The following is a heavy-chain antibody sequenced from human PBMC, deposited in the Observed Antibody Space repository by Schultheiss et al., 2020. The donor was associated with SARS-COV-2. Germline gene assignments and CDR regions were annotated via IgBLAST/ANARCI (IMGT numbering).Heavy chain of an antibody. J-gene: IGHJ5*02. V-gene: IGHV3-33*01. CDR3: ARDAQCSGGSCYSAGLDP. CDR2: IWYDGSNE. Sequence: GGSLRLSCVASGFTFSSYDIHWVRQAPGKGLEWVAVIWYDGSNEYVGSNEYFADSVRGRFTISRDNSKNTLYLQMNSLRAEDTAVYYCARDAQCSGGSCYSAGLDPWGQGTLVTVSS. CDR1: GFTFSSYD. D-gene: IGHD2-15*01.